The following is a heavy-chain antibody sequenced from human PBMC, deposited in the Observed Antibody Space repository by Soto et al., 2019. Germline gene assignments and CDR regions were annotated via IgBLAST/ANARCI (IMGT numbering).Heavy chain of an antibody. CDR2: ISSNGGST. Sequence: GGSLRLSCAASGFTFSSYAMHWVRQAPGKGLEYVSAISSNGGSTYYANSVKGRFTISRDNSKNTLYLQMGSLRAEDMAVYYCARDHIGYDRWGQGTQVTV. V-gene: IGHV3-64*01. D-gene: IGHD5-12*01. J-gene: IGHJ4*02. CDR3: ARDHIGYDR. CDR1: GFTFSSYA.